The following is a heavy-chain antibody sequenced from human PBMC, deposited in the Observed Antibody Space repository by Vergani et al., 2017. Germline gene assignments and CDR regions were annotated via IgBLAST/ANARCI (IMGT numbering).Heavy chain of an antibody. V-gene: IGHV1-69*13. D-gene: IGHD2-21*02. CDR3: ARDPRGYGGDPEDYYYGMDV. CDR2: IIPVFGTA. J-gene: IGHJ6*02. CDR1: GGTFSSYA. Sequence: QVQLVQSGAEVKKPGSSVKVSCKASGGTFSSYAINWVRQAPGQGLEWMGRIIPVFGTANYAQKFQGRVTITADESTSTAYMGLSSLRSEDTAVYYCARDPRGYGGDPEDYYYGMDVWGQGTTVTVSS.